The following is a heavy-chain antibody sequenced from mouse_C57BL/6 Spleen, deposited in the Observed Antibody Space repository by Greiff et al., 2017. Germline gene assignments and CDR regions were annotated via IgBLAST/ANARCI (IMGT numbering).Heavy chain of an antibody. D-gene: IGHD1-1*01. CDR2: IDPSDSYT. CDR3: SKGATAVFDY. Sequence: QVQLQQPGAELVRPGTPVKLSCKASGYTFTSYWMHWVKQRPGQGLEWIGVIDPSDSYTNYNQKFKGKATLTVDTSSSTAYIQLSSLTAEDAAVYYCSKGATAVFDYWGQGTTLTVSS. V-gene: IGHV1-59*01. CDR1: GYTFTSYW. J-gene: IGHJ2*01.